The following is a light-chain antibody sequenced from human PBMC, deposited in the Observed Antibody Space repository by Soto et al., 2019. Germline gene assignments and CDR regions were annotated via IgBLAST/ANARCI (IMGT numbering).Light chain of an antibody. CDR3: QSYGSSLSGYV. CDR1: SSNIGAGYD. Sequence: QSVLTQPPSVSGAPGQRVTISCTGSSSNIGAGYDLHWYQQLPGTAPKLLIYDDNNRPSGVPDRFSGSKSGTSASLAITGLQAEDEADYYCQSYGSSLSGYVFGTGTKV. V-gene: IGLV1-40*01. J-gene: IGLJ1*01. CDR2: DDN.